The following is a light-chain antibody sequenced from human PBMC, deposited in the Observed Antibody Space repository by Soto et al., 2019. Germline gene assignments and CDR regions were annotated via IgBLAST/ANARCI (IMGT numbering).Light chain of an antibody. CDR3: QQYGSSLWT. Sequence: EIVLTQSPGTLSLSPGERATLSCRASQSVSSSYLAWYQQKPGQAPRLHIYGASSRATGIPDRFSGSGSGTDFTLNISRLEPEDFAVYYCQQYGSSLWTFVQGTKVEIK. CDR1: QSVSSSY. V-gene: IGKV3-20*01. J-gene: IGKJ1*01. CDR2: GAS.